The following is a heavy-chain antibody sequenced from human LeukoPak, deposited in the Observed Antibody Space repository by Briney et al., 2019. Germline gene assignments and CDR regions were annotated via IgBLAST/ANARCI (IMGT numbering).Heavy chain of an antibody. V-gene: IGHV3-23*01. J-gene: IGHJ4*02. CDR1: GFTFSSYA. Sequence: GRSLRLSCAASGFTFSSYAMSWVRQAPGKGLEWVSAISGSGGSTYYADSVKGRFTISRDNSKNTLYLQMNSLRAEDTAVYYCAKDTGYGIAVAGRVFDYWGQGTLVTVSS. CDR2: ISGSGGST. D-gene: IGHD6-19*01. CDR3: AKDTGYGIAVAGRVFDY.